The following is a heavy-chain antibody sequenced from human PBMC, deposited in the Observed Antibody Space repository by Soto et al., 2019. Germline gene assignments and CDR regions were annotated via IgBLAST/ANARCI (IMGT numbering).Heavy chain of an antibody. CDR1: GYTFTDYA. CDR2: ISTGNGNT. CDR3: AKGSRMWTPDY. D-gene: IGHD2-21*01. V-gene: IGHV1-3*04. Sequence: GASLKVSCKTSGYTFTDYAIYLVRQAPGQTLEWMGWISTGNGNTKFSQKFQGRVTITRDTSATTAYMELTSLRSEDTAVYYCAKGSRMWTPDYWGQGTLVTVSS. J-gene: IGHJ4*02.